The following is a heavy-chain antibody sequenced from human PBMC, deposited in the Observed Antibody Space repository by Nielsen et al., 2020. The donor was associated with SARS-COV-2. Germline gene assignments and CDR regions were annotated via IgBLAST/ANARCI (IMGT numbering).Heavy chain of an antibody. J-gene: IGHJ4*02. CDR1: GGSFSGYY. CDR3: ARAHVVGATGVIDY. D-gene: IGHD1-26*01. Sequence: SETLSLTCAVYGGSFSGYYWSWIRQPPGKGLEWIGEINHSGSTNYNPSLKSRVTISVDTSKNQFSLKLSSVTAADTAVYYCARAHVVGATGVIDYWGQGTLVTVSS. CDR2: INHSGST. V-gene: IGHV4-34*01.